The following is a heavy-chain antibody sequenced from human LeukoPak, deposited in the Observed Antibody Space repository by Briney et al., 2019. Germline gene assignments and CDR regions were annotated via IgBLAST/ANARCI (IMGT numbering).Heavy chain of an antibody. J-gene: IGHJ6*02. CDR1: GGSISSYY. V-gene: IGHV4-59*08. CDR3: ARRSAYDFWSGYYSAYYYGMDV. Sequence: SETLSLTCTVSGGSISSYYWSWIRQPPGKGLEWIGYIYYSGSTNYNPSLKSRVTISVDTSKNQFSLKLSSVTAADTAVYYCARRSAYDFWSGYYSAYYYGMDVCGQGTTVTVSS. D-gene: IGHD3-3*01. CDR2: IYYSGST.